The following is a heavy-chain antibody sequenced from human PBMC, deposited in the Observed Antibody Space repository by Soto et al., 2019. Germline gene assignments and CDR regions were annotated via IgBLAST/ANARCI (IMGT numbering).Heavy chain of an antibody. CDR1: GYTFTSYG. V-gene: IGHV1-18*01. CDR2: ISAYNGNT. J-gene: IGHJ4*02. CDR3: ARGESVVAATDFDY. D-gene: IGHD2-15*01. Sequence: KISCKASGYTFTSYGISWVRQAPGQGLEWMGWISAYNGNTNYAQKLQGRVTMTTDTSTSTAYMELRSLRSDDTAVYYCARGESVVAATDFDYWGQGTLVTVSS.